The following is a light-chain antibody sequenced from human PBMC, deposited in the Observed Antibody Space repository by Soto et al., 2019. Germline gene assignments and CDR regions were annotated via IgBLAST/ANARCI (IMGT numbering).Light chain of an antibody. CDR1: SSVVGSYNL. CDR3: CSYAGSSLYV. J-gene: IGLJ1*01. CDR2: EGS. V-gene: IGLV2-23*01. Sequence: QSVLTQPASVSGSPLQSITISCTGTSSVVGSYNLVSWYQQHPGKAPKLMIYEGSKRPSGVSNRFSGSKSGNTASLTISGLQAEDEADYYCCSYAGSSLYVFGTGTKVTVL.